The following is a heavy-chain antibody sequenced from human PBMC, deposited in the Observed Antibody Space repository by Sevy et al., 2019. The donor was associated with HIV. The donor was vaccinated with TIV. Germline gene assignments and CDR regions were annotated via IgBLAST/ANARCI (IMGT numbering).Heavy chain of an antibody. D-gene: IGHD3-22*01. CDR1: GFTFSNYW. CDR2: IKQDGSEK. J-gene: IGHJ4*02. V-gene: IGHV3-7*01. CDR3: ARPYRTIPFYCSGSGSYYYPSYFDY. Sequence: GGSLRLSCAASGFTFSNYWMSWVRQAPGKGLEWVANIKQDGSEKYYLDSVKGRFTISRDNAKNSLYLQMNSLRAEDTAVYYCARPYRTIPFYCSGSGSYYYPSYFDYWGQGTLVTVSS.